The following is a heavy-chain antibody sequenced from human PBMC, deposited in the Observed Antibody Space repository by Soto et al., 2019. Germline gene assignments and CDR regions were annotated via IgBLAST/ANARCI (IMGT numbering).Heavy chain of an antibody. CDR1: GGSISSVNW. CDR3: ARRARRSSSPPFDY. Sequence: SETLSLTCAVSGGSISSVNWWSWVRQPPGKGLEWIGEIYHSGSTYYNPSLKSRVTISVDTSKNQFSLKLSSVTAADTAVYYCARRARRSSSPPFDYWGQGTLVTVSS. D-gene: IGHD6-19*01. CDR2: IYHSGST. J-gene: IGHJ4*02. V-gene: IGHV4-4*02.